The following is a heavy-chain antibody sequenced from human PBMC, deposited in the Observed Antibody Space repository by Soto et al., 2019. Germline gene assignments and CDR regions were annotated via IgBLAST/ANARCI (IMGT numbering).Heavy chain of an antibody. CDR2: IIPIFGTA. CDR3: ARPVPIVVVVAAEITTDWYFDL. V-gene: IGHV1-69*01. Sequence: QVQLVQSGAEVKKPGSSVKVSCKASGGTFSSYAISWVRQAPGQGLEWMVGIIPIFGTANYAQKFQGRVTITADESTSTAYMELRSLRSEDTAVYYCARPVPIVVVVAAEITTDWYFDLWGRGTLVTVSS. CDR1: GGTFSSYA. D-gene: IGHD2-15*01. J-gene: IGHJ2*01.